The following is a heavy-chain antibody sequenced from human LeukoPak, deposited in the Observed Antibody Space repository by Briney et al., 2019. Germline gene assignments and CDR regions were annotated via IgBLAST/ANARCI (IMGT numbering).Heavy chain of an antibody. CDR3: ARRGGVVAATRGAFDI. J-gene: IGHJ3*02. CDR1: GGSISSGGYS. D-gene: IGHD2-15*01. Sequence: SETLSLTCAVSGGSISSGGYSWSWIRQPPGKGLEWIGYIYHSGSTYYNPSLKSRVTISVDRSKNQFSLKLSSATAADTAVYYCARRGGVVAATRGAFDIWGQGTMVTVSS. CDR2: IYHSGST. V-gene: IGHV4-30-2*01.